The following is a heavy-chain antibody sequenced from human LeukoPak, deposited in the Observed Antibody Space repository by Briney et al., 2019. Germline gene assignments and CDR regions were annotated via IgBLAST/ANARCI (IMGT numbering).Heavy chain of an antibody. CDR2: ISPSGSHK. J-gene: IGHJ5*01. Sequence: PGGSLRLSCAASGFTFSSYITNWVRQAPGKGLEWVSSISPSGSHKYYADSVKGRFTISRDNAKNSVSLQMNSLRAEDTAVYYCARVSDSTPDEGSWGQGTLVTVSS. V-gene: IGHV3-21*01. CDR1: GFTFSSYI. D-gene: IGHD3-22*01. CDR3: ARVSDSTPDEGS.